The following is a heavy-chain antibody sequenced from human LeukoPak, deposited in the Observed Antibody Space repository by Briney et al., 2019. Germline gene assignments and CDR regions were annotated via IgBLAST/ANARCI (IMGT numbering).Heavy chain of an antibody. J-gene: IGHJ6*02. D-gene: IGHD2-15*01. CDR3: ARDIASTRMDA. CDR1: GFTFRSHG. CDR2: IWYDGSNE. Sequence: GGSLRLSCVASGFTFRSHGMHWVRQAPGKGLEWVAVIWYDGSNEYFADSVKGRFTISRDNSKNILYLQMNSLRAEDTAVYYCARDIASTRMDAWGQGTTVSVSS. V-gene: IGHV3-33*01.